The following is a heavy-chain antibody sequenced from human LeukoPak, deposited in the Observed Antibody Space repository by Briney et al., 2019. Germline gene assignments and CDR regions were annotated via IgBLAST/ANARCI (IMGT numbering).Heavy chain of an antibody. CDR3: ARGQLRLSN. V-gene: IGHV4-34*01. CDR1: GGSFNGYY. CDR2: INHSGST. Sequence: SETLSLTCAVYGGSFNGYYWTWIRQPPGKGLEWIGEINHSGSTDYNPSLKSRVTISVDTSKNQFSLKLNSVTAADAAVYYCARGQLRLSNWGQGSLVIVSS. D-gene: IGHD6-25*01. J-gene: IGHJ4*02.